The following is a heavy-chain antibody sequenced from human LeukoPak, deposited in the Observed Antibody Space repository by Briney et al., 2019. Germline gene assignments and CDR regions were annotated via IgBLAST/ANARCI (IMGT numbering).Heavy chain of an antibody. Sequence: GESLKISCKGSGYSFTSYWIGWVRQMPGKGLEWMGIIYPGDSDTRYSPSFQGQVTISADKSISTAYLQWSSLKASDTAMYYCASVCSSATCSRQPHDYWGQGTLVTVSS. D-gene: IGHD2-2*01. CDR1: GYSFTSYW. CDR2: IYPGDSDT. J-gene: IGHJ4*02. V-gene: IGHV5-51*01. CDR3: ASVCSSATCSRQPHDY.